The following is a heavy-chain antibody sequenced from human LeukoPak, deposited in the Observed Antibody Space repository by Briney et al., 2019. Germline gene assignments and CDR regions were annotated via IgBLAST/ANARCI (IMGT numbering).Heavy chain of an antibody. J-gene: IGHJ4*02. Sequence: ASVKVSCKASGYTFTGYYMHWVRQAPGQGLEWMGWINPNSGGTNYAQKFQGRVTMTRDTSISTAYMELSRLRSDDTAVYYCARGSSSSWYEGGRSPLHFDYWGQGTLVTVSS. V-gene: IGHV1-2*02. CDR1: GYTFTGYY. CDR2: INPNSGGT. CDR3: ARGSSSSWYEGGRSPLHFDY. D-gene: IGHD6-13*01.